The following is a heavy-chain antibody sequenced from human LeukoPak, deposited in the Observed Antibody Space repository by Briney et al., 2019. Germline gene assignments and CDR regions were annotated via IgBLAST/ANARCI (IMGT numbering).Heavy chain of an antibody. CDR2: INHSGST. Sequence: SSETLSLTCAVYGGSFSGYYWSWIRQPPGKGLEWIGEINHSGSTNYNPSLKSRVTISVDTSKNQFSLKLSSVTAADTAVYYCARDSCSSTSCLGFMAFDIWGQGTMVTVSS. CDR3: ARDSCSSTSCLGFMAFDI. CDR1: GGSFSGYY. V-gene: IGHV4-34*01. D-gene: IGHD2-2*01. J-gene: IGHJ3*02.